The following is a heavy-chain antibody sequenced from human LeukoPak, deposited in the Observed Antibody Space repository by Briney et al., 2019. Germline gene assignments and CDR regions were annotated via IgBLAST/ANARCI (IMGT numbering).Heavy chain of an antibody. CDR2: TSYDGANK. J-gene: IGHJ4*02. CDR1: GFTFSSYW. Sequence: GGSLRLSCAASGFTFSSYWMSWVRQAPGKGLEWVAATSYDGANKYYTDSVKGRFTISRDNSKNTLYVQMNSLKAEDTAVYYCARDRARDDGYFDWLSCFLDYWGQGTLVSISS. V-gene: IGHV3-30-3*01. CDR3: ARDRARDDGYFDWLSCFLDY. D-gene: IGHD3-9*01.